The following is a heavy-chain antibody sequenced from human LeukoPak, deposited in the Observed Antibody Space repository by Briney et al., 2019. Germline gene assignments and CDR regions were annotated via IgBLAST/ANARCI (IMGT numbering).Heavy chain of an antibody. CDR1: GGSVRGYY. CDR3: ARRIAAAGTPGHSGMDV. Sequence: PSETLSLTCAVYGGSVRGYYWSWIRQPPGKGLERIGEINHSVSTNYNPSLKSRVTISVDTSQNPFSLTLSSVTAADTAVYYCARRIAAAGTPGHSGMDVWGQGTTVTVSS. V-gene: IGHV4-34*01. CDR2: INHSVST. J-gene: IGHJ6*02. D-gene: IGHD6-13*01.